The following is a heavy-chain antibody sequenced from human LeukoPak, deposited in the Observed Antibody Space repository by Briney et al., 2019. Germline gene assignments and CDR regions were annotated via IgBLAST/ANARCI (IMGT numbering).Heavy chain of an antibody. CDR1: GGTFSSYA. V-gene: IGHV1-69*05. J-gene: IGHJ3*02. Sequence: SVKVSCKASGGTFSSYAISWVRQAPGQGLEWMGGIIPIFGTANYAQKFQGRVTITTDESTSTAYMELSSLRSEDTAVYYCARDLSGYNPKAFDIWGQGTMVTVTS. D-gene: IGHD5-12*01. CDR2: IIPIFGTA. CDR3: ARDLSGYNPKAFDI.